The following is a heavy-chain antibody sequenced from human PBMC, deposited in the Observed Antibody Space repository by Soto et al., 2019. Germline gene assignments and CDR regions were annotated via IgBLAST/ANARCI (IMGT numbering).Heavy chain of an antibody. D-gene: IGHD2-8*01. Sequence: EVQLLESGGGLVQPGGSLRLSCAASGFTFSTFAMTWIRQAPGKGLEWVTAISGSGLSTSYVDSVKGRFTVSRDNAKTTLYLQMNRLRVEDTAVYFCATNVSSQGTISLDSGGQGTLVTVSS. J-gene: IGHJ4*02. CDR2: ISGSGLST. CDR3: ATNVSSQGTISLDS. V-gene: IGHV3-23*01. CDR1: GFTFSTFA.